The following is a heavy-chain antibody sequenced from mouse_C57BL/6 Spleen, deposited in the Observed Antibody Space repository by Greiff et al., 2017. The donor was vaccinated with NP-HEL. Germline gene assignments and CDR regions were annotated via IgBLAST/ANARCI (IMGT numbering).Heavy chain of an antibody. CDR1: GFTFSSYA. Sequence: EVRLMESGGGLVKPGGSLKLSCAASGFTFSSYAMSWVRQTPEKRLEWVATISDGGSYTYYPDNVKGRFTISRDNAKNNLYLQMSHLKSEDTAMYYCARDRGGRSEWYFEVWGTGTTVTASS. CDR2: ISDGGSYT. CDR3: ARDRGGRSEWYFEV. J-gene: IGHJ1*03. D-gene: IGHD1-1*01. V-gene: IGHV5-4*01.